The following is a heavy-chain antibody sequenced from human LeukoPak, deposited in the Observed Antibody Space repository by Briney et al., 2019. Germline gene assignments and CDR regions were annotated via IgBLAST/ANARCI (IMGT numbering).Heavy chain of an antibody. Sequence: SETLSLTCTVSGGSISSSGYYWSWIRQHPGKGLEWIGYIYYSGSTYYNPSLKSRVTISVDTSKNQFSLKLSSVTAADTAVYYCARDYIDSYADYYYGMDVWGQGTTVTVSS. D-gene: IGHD2-2*01. V-gene: IGHV4-31*03. J-gene: IGHJ6*02. CDR1: GGSISSSGYY. CDR3: ARDYIDSYADYYYGMDV. CDR2: IYYSGST.